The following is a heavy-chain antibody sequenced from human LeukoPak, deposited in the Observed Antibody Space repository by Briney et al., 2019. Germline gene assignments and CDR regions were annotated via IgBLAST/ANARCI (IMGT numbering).Heavy chain of an antibody. Sequence: ASVKVSCKASGYTFTSYGISWVRQAPGQGLEWMGWISAYNGNTNHAQKLQGRVTMTTDTSTSTAYMELRSLRSDDTAVYYCARARRDCGGDCYPYHFDYWGQGTLVTVSS. CDR3: ARARRDCGGDCYPYHFDY. J-gene: IGHJ4*02. CDR2: ISAYNGNT. D-gene: IGHD2-21*02. V-gene: IGHV1-18*01. CDR1: GYTFTSYG.